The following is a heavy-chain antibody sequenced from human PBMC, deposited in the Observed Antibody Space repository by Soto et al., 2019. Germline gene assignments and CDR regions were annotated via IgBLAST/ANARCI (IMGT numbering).Heavy chain of an antibody. CDR1: GYTLTELS. CDR3: ATVGIAAAESWFDP. D-gene: IGHD6-13*01. Sequence: QVQLVQSGAEVKKPGASVKVSCKVSGYTLTELSMHWVRQAPGKGLESMGGFDPEDGETIYAQKFQGRVTMTEDTSTDTAYMELSSLRFEDTAVYYCATVGIAAAESWFDPWGQGTLVTVSS. J-gene: IGHJ5*02. V-gene: IGHV1-24*01. CDR2: FDPEDGET.